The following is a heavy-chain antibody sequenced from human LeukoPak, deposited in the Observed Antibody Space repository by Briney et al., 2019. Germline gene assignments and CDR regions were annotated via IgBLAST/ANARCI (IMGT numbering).Heavy chain of an antibody. CDR1: GYTFTSYG. V-gene: IGHV1-69*13. J-gene: IGHJ4*02. CDR3: AREPPYYGSGSHGTDY. CDR2: IIPIFGTA. Sequence: GASVKVSCKASGYTFTSYGISWVRQAPGQGLEWMGGIIPIFGTANYAQKFQGRVTITADESTSTAYMELSSLRSEDTAVYYCAREPPYYGSGSHGTDYWGQGTLVTVSS. D-gene: IGHD3-10*01.